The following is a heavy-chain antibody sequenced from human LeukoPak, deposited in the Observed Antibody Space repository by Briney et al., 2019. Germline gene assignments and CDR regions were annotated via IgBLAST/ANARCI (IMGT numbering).Heavy chain of an antibody. CDR2: ISGSGHST. Sequence: PGGSLRLSCAASGFTFTGYAMSWVRQAPGKGLEWVSAISGSGHSTDYADSVKGRFTISRDNSKNTLYLQMNSLRAEDTAVYYCARGVSWLPGAFDIWGQGTMVTVSS. CDR3: ARGVSWLPGAFDI. D-gene: IGHD6-13*01. V-gene: IGHV3-23*01. J-gene: IGHJ3*02. CDR1: GFTFTGYA.